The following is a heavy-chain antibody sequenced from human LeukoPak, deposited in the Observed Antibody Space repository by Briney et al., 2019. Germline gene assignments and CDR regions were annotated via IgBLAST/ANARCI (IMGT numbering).Heavy chain of an antibody. CDR1: GFTFSSYA. J-gene: IGHJ4*02. CDR2: IGGSGVNT. D-gene: IGHD1-20*01. CDR3: AKKGGTSGITDFFDY. Sequence: GGSLRLSCAASGFTFSSYAMSWVRQAPGRGLEWVSVIGGSGVNTYYADSVKGRFTISRDNSKNTLYLQMNSLRAEDTAVYYCAKKGGTSGITDFFDYWGQGTLVTVSS. V-gene: IGHV3-23*01.